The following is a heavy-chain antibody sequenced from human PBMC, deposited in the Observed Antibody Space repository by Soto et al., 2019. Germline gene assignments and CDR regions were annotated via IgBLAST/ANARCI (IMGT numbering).Heavy chain of an antibody. CDR2: IYYSGST. CDR3: ARDRGDGYNWDY. V-gene: IGHV4-59*01. Sequence: QVQLQESGPGLVKPSETLSLTCTVSGGSISTFYWSWIRQPPGKGLEWIGYIYYSGSTNYNPSLKSRVTISVDTSKNQFSLKLNSVAAADTAVYYCARDRGDGYNWDYWGQGTLVTVSS. D-gene: IGHD3-10*01. J-gene: IGHJ4*02. CDR1: GGSISTFY.